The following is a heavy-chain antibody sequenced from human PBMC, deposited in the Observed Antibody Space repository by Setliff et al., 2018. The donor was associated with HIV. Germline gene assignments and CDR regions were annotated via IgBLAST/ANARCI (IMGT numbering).Heavy chain of an antibody. Sequence: GGSLRLSCAGSGFTFDSHGMIWVRQAPGRGLEWVAVISYDVSNNFFADSVKGRFTISRDNSKDTLYLQMNSLRADDTAVYYCARDGPSYSSRSYGRQFDYWGQGTLVTVSS. V-gene: IGHV3-30*03. D-gene: IGHD6-13*01. CDR3: ARDGPSYSSRSYGRQFDY. J-gene: IGHJ4*02. CDR2: ISYDVSNN. CDR1: GFTFDSHG.